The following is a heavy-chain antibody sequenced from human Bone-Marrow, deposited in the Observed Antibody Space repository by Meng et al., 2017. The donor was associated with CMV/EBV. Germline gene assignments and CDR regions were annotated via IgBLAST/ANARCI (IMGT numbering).Heavy chain of an antibody. CDR2: IYVSGTT. V-gene: IGHV4-39*06. J-gene: IGHJ5*01. CDR1: GGSISGTRYY. D-gene: IGHD2/OR15-2a*01. CDR3: ARDPFVDGLGHFDP. Sequence: GSLRLSCTVSGGSISGTRYYWTWLRPSPGEGLEWIGTIYVSGTTYYNPSLKSRVTISLDTSKNQFALKLSSVTAADTAVYYCARDPFVDGLGHFDPWGQGTLVTVSS.